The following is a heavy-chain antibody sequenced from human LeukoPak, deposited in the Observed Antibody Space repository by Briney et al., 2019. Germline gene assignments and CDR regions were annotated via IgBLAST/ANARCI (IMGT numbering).Heavy chain of an antibody. CDR1: GGSISSSSYY. CDR2: IYHSGST. D-gene: IGHD3-16*02. CDR3: ARTYDYVWGSYPNFDY. J-gene: IGHJ4*02. Sequence: SETLSLTCTVSGGSISSSSYYWGWIRQPPGKGLEWIGSIYHSGSTYYNPSLKSRVTISVDTSKNQFSLKLSSVTAADTAVYYCARTYDYVWGSYPNFDYWGQGTLVTVSS. V-gene: IGHV4-39*07.